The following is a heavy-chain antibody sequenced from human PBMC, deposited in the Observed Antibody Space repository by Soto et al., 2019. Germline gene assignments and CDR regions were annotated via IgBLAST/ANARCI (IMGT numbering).Heavy chain of an antibody. CDR3: ASSKYDVVAGSVWFDP. D-gene: IGHD2-21*01. V-gene: IGHV4-34*01. CDR2: MYHSGNT. J-gene: IGHJ5*02. Sequence: ETLSHRCADCGGSFNGFHWSGIRQSPGKGLEWIGYMYHSGNTYYNPSLKGRVTISLDHSRNQFSLRLNSVTAADTAVYFCASSKYDVVAGSVWFDPWGQGTLVTVSS. CDR1: GGSFNGFH.